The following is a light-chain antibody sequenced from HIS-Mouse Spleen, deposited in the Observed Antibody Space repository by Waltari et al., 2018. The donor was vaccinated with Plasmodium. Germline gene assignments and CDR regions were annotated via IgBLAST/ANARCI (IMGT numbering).Light chain of an antibody. CDR3: QQYGSSPYT. CDR1: QSVRSSY. CDR2: GAS. V-gene: IGKV3-20*01. Sequence: EIVLTQSPGTLSLSPGDRATLSCRASQSVRSSYLAWYQQKPGQAPRLLIYGASSRATGIPDRFSGSGSGTDFTLTISRLEPEDGAVYYCQQYGSSPYTFGQGTEREIK. J-gene: IGKJ2*01.